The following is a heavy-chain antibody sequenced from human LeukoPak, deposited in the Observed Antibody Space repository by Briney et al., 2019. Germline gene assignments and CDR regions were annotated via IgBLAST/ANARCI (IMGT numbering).Heavy chain of an antibody. Sequence: GGSLRLSCAASGFTFSDYYMTWIRQAPGKGLEWVANINPAGSEEYYVDSVKGRFTISRDNAKNSLYLQMNSLRAEDTAVYYCARDPSRPRSFDFWGQGTLATVSS. CDR3: ARDPSRPRSFDF. J-gene: IGHJ4*02. V-gene: IGHV3-7*01. CDR1: GFTFSDYY. CDR2: INPAGSEE.